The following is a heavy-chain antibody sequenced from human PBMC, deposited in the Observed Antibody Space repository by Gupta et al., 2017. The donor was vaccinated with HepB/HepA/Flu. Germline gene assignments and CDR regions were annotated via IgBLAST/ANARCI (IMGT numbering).Heavy chain of an antibody. CDR3: ASLSWDATVTTKPFDY. V-gene: IGHV3-48*03. J-gene: IGHJ4*02. CDR1: GFTFSRYE. Sequence: EVQLVESGEGLVQPGGSLRLSCAASGFTFSRYEMNWVRQAPGKGLEWVSYISSSGSTIYYADSVKGRFTISRDNAKNSLYLQMNSLRAEDTAVCYCASLSWDATVTTKPFDYWGQGTLVTVSS. CDR2: ISSSGSTI. D-gene: IGHD4-17*01.